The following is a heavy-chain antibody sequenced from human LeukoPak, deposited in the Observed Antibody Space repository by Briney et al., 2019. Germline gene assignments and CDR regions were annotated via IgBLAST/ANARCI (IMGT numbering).Heavy chain of an antibody. Sequence: GGSLRVSCAASGFTVSSNYMSWVRQAPGKGLEWVSVIYSGGSTYYADSVKGRFTISRDNSKNTLYLQMNSLRAEDTAVYYCARGHSSDAFDIWGQGTMVTVSS. D-gene: IGHD2-15*01. J-gene: IGHJ3*02. CDR2: IYSGGST. CDR1: GFTVSSNY. V-gene: IGHV3-66*02. CDR3: ARGHSSDAFDI.